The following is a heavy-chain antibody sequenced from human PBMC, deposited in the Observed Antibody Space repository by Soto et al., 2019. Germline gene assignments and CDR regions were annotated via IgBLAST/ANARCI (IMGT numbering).Heavy chain of an antibody. J-gene: IGHJ3*02. Sequence: QVQLVQSGAEVKKPGASVKVSCKVSGYTLTELSMHWVRQAPGKGLEWMGGFDPEDGETIYAQKFQGRVTMTEDTSTDTAYMELSSLRSEDTAVYYCATESLGCSGGSCYAAFDIWGQGTMVTVSS. D-gene: IGHD2-15*01. CDR3: ATESLGCSGGSCYAAFDI. CDR2: FDPEDGET. V-gene: IGHV1-24*01. CDR1: GYTLTELS.